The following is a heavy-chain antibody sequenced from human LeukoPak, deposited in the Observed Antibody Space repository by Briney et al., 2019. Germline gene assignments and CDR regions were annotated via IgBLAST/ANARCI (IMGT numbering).Heavy chain of an antibody. Sequence: GGSLRLSCAASGFTFSTYSMNWVRQAPGKGLEWVSSISSGGSYIYYADSVKGRFTISRDYAKNSLSLQMNSLRAEDTAVYYCARNSGGTPATLDYWGQGTLVTVSS. CDR3: ARNSGGTPATLDY. J-gene: IGHJ4*02. V-gene: IGHV3-21*01. CDR2: ISSGGSYI. D-gene: IGHD2-15*01. CDR1: GFTFSTYS.